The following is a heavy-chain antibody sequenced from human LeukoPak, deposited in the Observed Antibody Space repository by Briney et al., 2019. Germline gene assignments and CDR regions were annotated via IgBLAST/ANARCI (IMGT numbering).Heavy chain of an antibody. J-gene: IGHJ6*03. Sequence: PSETLSLTCTVAGASIRSYYWSWLRQPAGKGLEWIGRVYTTGATNYSPSLKSRVTISVDTSKKQFSLKLSSVTAADTAVYYCARRGYSYGFPPHRPGYMDVWGKGTTVTVSS. D-gene: IGHD5-18*01. V-gene: IGHV4-4*07. CDR3: ARRGYSYGFPPHRPGYMDV. CDR1: GASIRSYY. CDR2: VYTTGAT.